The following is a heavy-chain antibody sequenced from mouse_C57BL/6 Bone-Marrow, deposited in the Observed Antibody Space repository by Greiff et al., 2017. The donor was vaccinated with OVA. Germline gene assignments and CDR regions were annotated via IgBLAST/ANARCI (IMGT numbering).Heavy chain of an antibody. CDR3: ARGRLRRGDPYYFDY. D-gene: IGHD2-4*01. Sequence: VQLQQSGPVLVKPGASVKMSCKASGYTFTDYYMNWVKQSHGKSLEWIGVINPYNGGTSYNQKFKGKATLTVDKSSSTAYMELNSLTSEDSAVYYCARGRLRRGDPYYFDYWGQGTTLTVSS. CDR2: INPYNGGT. V-gene: IGHV1-19*01. J-gene: IGHJ2*01. CDR1: GYTFTDYY.